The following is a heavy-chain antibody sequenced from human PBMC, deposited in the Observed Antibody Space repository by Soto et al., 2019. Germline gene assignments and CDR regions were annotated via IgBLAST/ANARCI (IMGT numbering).Heavy chain of an antibody. D-gene: IGHD6-13*01. CDR1: GFTFGDYA. J-gene: IGHJ6*02. CDR3: TRDGEAAAGNPYYYCGMDV. Sequence: GGSLILSCTASGFTFGDYAMSWFRQAPGKGLEWVGFIRSKAYGGTTEYAASVKGRFTISRDDSKSIAYLQMNSLKTEDTAVYYCTRDGEAAAGNPYYYCGMDVWGQGTTVTVSS. V-gene: IGHV3-49*03. CDR2: IRSKAYGGTT.